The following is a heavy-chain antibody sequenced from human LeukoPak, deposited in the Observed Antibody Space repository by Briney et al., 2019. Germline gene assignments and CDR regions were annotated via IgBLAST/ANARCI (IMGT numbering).Heavy chain of an antibody. CDR1: GFTFSSYG. V-gene: IGHV3-30*02. CDR2: IRYDGSNK. D-gene: IGHD6-13*01. Sequence: GGSLRLSCAASGFTFSSYGMHWVRQAPGKGLEWVAFIRYDGSNKYYADSVKGRFTISRDNSKNTLYLQMNSLRAEDTAVYYCATSIAAAGPAFDYWGQGTLVTVSS. CDR3: ATSIAAAGPAFDY. J-gene: IGHJ4*02.